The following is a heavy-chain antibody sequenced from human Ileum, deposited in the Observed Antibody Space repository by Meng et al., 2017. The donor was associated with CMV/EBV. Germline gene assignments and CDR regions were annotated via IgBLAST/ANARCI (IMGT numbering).Heavy chain of an antibody. D-gene: IGHD1-1*01. CDR1: GFTFSEHY. Sequence: GESLKISCAASGFTFSEHYMDWVRQAPGKGLEWVGLTRDKPNSYTTEYAASVKGRFTISRDDSKSSLYLQMNSLKIEDTAVYYCIRVGRRETEKADYFEYWGQGTMVTVSS. J-gene: IGHJ4*02. V-gene: IGHV3-72*01. CDR2: TRDKPNSYTT. CDR3: IRVGRRETEKADYFEY.